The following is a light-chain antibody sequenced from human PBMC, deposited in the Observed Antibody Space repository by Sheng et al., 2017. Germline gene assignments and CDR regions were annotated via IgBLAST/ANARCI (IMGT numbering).Light chain of an antibody. CDR2: DVS. V-gene: IGLV2-14*03. CDR1: SSDVGNYNY. J-gene: IGLJ1*01. CDR3: ISYTTSSTLV. Sequence: QSALTQPASVSGSPGQSITISCTGTSSDVGNYNYVSWHQQHPGKAPKLMIFDVSKRPSGVSSRFSGSKSGNTASLTISGLQAEDEADYYCISYTTSSTLVFGTGTRVTVL.